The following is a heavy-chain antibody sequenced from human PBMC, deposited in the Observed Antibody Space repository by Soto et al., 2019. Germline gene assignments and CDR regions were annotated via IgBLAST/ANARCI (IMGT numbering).Heavy chain of an antibody. J-gene: IGHJ4*02. CDR3: ATGSMTTVTPGY. V-gene: IGHV1-3*01. D-gene: IGHD4-17*01. Sequence: QVQLVQSGAEVKKPGASVKVSCKASGYTFTSYAMHWVRQAPGQRLEWMGWINAGNGNTKYSQKFQGRVTITRDTSASTAYMELSSLRSEDTAVYYCATGSMTTVTPGYWGQGTLVTVSS. CDR2: INAGNGNT. CDR1: GYTFTSYA.